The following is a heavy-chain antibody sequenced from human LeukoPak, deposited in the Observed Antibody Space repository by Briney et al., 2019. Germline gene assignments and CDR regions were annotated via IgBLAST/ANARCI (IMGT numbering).Heavy chain of an antibody. CDR2: IYYSGST. CDR1: GDSISSYY. V-gene: IGHV4-59*01. CDR3: AREISVGLSGTLFDY. J-gene: IGHJ4*02. Sequence: ASETLSLTCSVSGDSISSYYWSWIRQSPGKGLEWIGFIYYSGSTNYNPSLKSRVAMSLDKSKSQFSLRLTSVTDADTAVYYCAREISVGLSGTLFDYWGQGTLVTVSS. D-gene: IGHD1-26*01.